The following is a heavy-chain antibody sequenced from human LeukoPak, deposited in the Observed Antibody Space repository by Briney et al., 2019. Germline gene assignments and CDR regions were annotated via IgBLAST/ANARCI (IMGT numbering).Heavy chain of an antibody. Sequence: PGGSLRLSCAASGFTFSSYAMSWVRQAPGKGLEWVSAISGSGGSTYYADSVKGRFTISRDNSKNTLYLQMNSMRAEDTAVYYCANPYAMYIAVAATFDYWGQGTLVTVSS. CDR3: ANPYAMYIAVAATFDY. CDR2: ISGSGGST. V-gene: IGHV3-23*01. D-gene: IGHD6-19*01. CDR1: GFTFSSYA. J-gene: IGHJ4*02.